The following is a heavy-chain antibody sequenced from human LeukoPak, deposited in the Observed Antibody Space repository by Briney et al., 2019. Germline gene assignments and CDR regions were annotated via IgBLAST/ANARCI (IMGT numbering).Heavy chain of an antibody. V-gene: IGHV4-4*07. CDR3: ARGGWLPPDY. Sequence: SETLSLTCTVSGGSISNFYWSWIRQPAGKGLEWMGHVYSTGSTNYNPSLNSRVTISVDTSKSQFSLKLSSVTAADTAVYYCARGGWLPPDYWGQGVLGTVSS. CDR1: GGSISNFY. J-gene: IGHJ4*02. D-gene: IGHD3-22*01. CDR2: VYSTGST.